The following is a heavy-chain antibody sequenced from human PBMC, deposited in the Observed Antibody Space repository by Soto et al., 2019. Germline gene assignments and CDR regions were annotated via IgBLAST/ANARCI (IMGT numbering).Heavy chain of an antibody. Sequence: ASVKVSCKASGSTFTGYYMHWVRQAPGQGLEWMGWINPNSGGTNYAQKFQGWVTMTRDTSISTAYMELSRLRSDDTAVYYCAIAGRVVAAAGTGDTWFDPWGQGTLVTVSS. CDR1: GSTFTGYY. V-gene: IGHV1-2*04. CDR2: INPNSGGT. CDR3: AIAGRVVAAAGTGDTWFDP. D-gene: IGHD6-13*01. J-gene: IGHJ5*02.